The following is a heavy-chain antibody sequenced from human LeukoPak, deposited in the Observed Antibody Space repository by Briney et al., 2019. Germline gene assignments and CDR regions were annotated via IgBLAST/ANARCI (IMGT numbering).Heavy chain of an antibody. CDR1: GFTFSSYA. Sequence: PGGSLRLSCAASGFTFSSYAMSWVRQAPGKGLEWVSAISGSGGSTYYADSVKGRFTISRDNSKNTLYLRMNSLRAEDTAVYYCAKGSSYTSDPYFAPWGQGTLVTVSS. J-gene: IGHJ5*02. CDR3: AKGSSYTSDPYFAP. CDR2: ISGSGGST. D-gene: IGHD2-2*02. V-gene: IGHV3-23*01.